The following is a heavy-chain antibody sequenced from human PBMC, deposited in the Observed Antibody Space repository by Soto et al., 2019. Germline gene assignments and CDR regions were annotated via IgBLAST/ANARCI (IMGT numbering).Heavy chain of an antibody. D-gene: IGHD2-2*01. J-gene: IGHJ5*02. V-gene: IGHV4-34*01. CDR3: ALVVPAAAAVHWFDP. CDR1: GGSFSGYY. Sequence: QVQLQQWGAGLLKPSETLSLTCAVYGGSFSGYYWSWIRQPPGKGLEWIGEINHSGSTNYNPSLKSRVPGPVHPSKTQFSLKMRSVTATDTAVYYCALVVPAAAAVHWFDPWGQGTLVTVSS. CDR2: INHSGST.